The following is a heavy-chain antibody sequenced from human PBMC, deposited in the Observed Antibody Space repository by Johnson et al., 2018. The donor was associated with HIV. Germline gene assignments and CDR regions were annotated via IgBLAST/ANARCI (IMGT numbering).Heavy chain of an antibody. CDR2: ISTSGRTI. D-gene: IGHD6-13*01. Sequence: EVQLVESGGGLVQPGGSLRLSCAASGFTFRSYWMSWVRQAPGKGLEWVSYISTSGRTIYYADYVKGRFTIARDNAKHSLSLQMNSLRAEDTAVDDCAKDQWSSSWTKDAFDIWGQGTMVTVSS. V-gene: IGHV3-48*04. CDR3: AKDQWSSSWTKDAFDI. J-gene: IGHJ3*02. CDR1: GFTFRSYW.